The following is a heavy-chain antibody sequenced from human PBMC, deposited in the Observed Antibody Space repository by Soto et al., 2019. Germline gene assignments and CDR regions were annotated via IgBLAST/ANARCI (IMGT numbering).Heavy chain of an antibody. V-gene: IGHV4-59*01. J-gene: IGHJ3*02. D-gene: IGHD2-2*01. Sequence: SETLSLTCTVSGGSISSYYWSWIRQPPGKGLEWIGYTYYRGSTNYTPPLKSRVTISVDTSKTQFSLKLSSVTAGDTAVYYGARAAMRPRAFDIGGKGKMVTVSS. CDR1: GGSISSYY. CDR3: ARAAMRPRAFDI. CDR2: TYYRGST.